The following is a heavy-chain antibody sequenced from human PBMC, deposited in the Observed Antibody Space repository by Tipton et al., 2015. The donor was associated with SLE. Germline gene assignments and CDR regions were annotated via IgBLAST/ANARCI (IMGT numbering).Heavy chain of an antibody. V-gene: IGHV4-59*12. J-gene: IGHJ4*02. Sequence: GLVKPSETLSLTCTVSGASISTYYWSWIRQPPGKGLEWIGYVSYSGSTNYNPSLKSRVTISVDTSKNQLSLKLSSVTAADTAVYYCARGSSGSGSYPFDYWGQGTLVSVSS. D-gene: IGHD3-10*01. CDR2: VSYSGST. CDR3: ARGSSGSGSYPFDY. CDR1: GASISTYY.